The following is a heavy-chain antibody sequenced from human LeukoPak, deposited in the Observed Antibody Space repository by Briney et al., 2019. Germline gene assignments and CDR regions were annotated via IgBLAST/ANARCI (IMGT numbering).Heavy chain of an antibody. D-gene: IGHD6-19*01. CDR2: IYTSGTT. Sequence: SQTLSLTCSVSGGSIRSGSYYWSWIRQPAGKGLELIGRIYTSGTTYYNPSLKSRVTITVDTSKNQFSVKLTSVTAADTAVYYCARWYSSSTGDRFDSWGQGTQVTVSS. CDR3: ARWYSSSTGDRFDS. CDR1: GGSIRSGSYY. V-gene: IGHV4-61*02. J-gene: IGHJ4*02.